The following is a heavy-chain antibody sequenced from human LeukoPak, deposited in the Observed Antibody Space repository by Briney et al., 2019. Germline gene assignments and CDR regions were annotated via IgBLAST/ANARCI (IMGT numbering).Heavy chain of an antibody. CDR3: AREGRQDYVYFDC. V-gene: IGHV4-59*01. D-gene: IGHD4-17*01. CDR2: INYSGNT. J-gene: IGHJ4*02. CDR1: GDSISSYY. Sequence: SETLSLTCTVSGDSISSYYWSWIRQPPGQGLEWMGYINYSGNTKYNPSLKSRVTISVDTSKIQFSLSLTSVTAADTAVYYCAREGRQDYVYFDCWGQGTLVTVSS.